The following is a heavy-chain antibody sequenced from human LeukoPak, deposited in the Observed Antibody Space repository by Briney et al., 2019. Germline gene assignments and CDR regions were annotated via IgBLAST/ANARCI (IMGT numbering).Heavy chain of an antibody. CDR2: IKEDGSEK. J-gene: IGHJ6*04. V-gene: IGHV3-7*01. D-gene: IGHD3-10*02. CDR1: GFTFSRSW. Sequence: GGSLRLSCAASGFTFSRSWMHWVRQAPGKGLEWVASIKEDGSEKYYVDSVKGRFTISRDNAKNSLYLQMNSLRAEDTAVYYCAELGITMIGGVWGKGTTVTISS. CDR3: AELGITMIGGV.